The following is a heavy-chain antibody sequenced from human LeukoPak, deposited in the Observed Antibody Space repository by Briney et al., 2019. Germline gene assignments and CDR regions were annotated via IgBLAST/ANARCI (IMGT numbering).Heavy chain of an antibody. CDR3: ASTSGYCSGGNCYSAFDY. D-gene: IGHD2-15*01. J-gene: IGHJ4*02. V-gene: IGHV4-59*02. CDR2: IYYSGST. CDR1: GGSVSTHY. Sequence: LETLSLTCTVSGGSVSTHYWNWIRQPPGKGLEWIGYIYYSGSTNYNPSLKSRLTISVDTSNNQFSLKLSSVTAADTAVYYCASTSGYCSGGNCYSAFDYWGQGTLVTVSS.